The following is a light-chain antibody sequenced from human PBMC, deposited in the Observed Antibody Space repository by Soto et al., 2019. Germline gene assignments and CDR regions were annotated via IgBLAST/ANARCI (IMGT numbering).Light chain of an antibody. CDR3: QQYNIWPWT. J-gene: IGKJ1*01. CDR1: QSITTW. Sequence: DVEMAQSPSTGASNVGDSVSMTSGASQSITTWLAWYQQRPGKAPKLLIYDVSSLQSGVPARFSGSGSGTDFTLPISRLQSEDFSVYYCQQYNIWPWTLGQGTKVEIK. CDR2: DVS. V-gene: IGKV1-5*01.